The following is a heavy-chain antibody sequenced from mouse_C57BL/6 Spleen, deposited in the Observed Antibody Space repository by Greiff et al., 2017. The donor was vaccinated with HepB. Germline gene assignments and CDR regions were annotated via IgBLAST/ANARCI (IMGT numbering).Heavy chain of an antibody. V-gene: IGHV1-53*01. CDR3: ARPGSSGYYFDY. CDR2: INPSNGGT. CDR1: GYTFTSYW. D-gene: IGHD3-2*02. J-gene: IGHJ2*01. Sequence: VQLQQSGTELVKPGASVKLSCKASGYTFTSYWMHWVKQRPGQGLEWIGNINPSNGGTNYNEKFKSKATLTVDKSSSTAYMQLSSLTSEDSAVYYCARPGSSGYYFDYWGQGTTLTVSS.